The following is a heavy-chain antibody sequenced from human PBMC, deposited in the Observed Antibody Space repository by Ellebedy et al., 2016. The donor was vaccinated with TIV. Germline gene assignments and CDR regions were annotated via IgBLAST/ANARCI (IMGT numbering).Heavy chain of an antibody. CDR1: DFSVSDNY. Sequence: GGSLRLXXAASDFSVSDNYINWVRQAPGKGLDWVSVIFSGGSTFYADSVKGRFIISRDKSKNTLFLQLNSLRAEDTAVYYCAKGAWLGYWGQGTQVTVSP. CDR2: IFSGGST. CDR3: AKGAWLGY. V-gene: IGHV3-53*01. J-gene: IGHJ4*02.